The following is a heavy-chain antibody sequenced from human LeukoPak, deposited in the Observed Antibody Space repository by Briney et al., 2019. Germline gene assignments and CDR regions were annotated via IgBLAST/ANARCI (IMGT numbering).Heavy chain of an antibody. J-gene: IGHJ4*02. D-gene: IGHD5-12*01. V-gene: IGHV3-30*02. Sequence: PGGSLRLSCAASGFTFSSYGMHWVRQAPGKGLEWVAFIRYDGSNKYYADSVKGRFTISRDNSKNTLYLQMNSLRAEDTAVYYCAKDGIISGYDSNHFDYWGQGTLVTVSS. CDR2: IRYDGSNK. CDR1: GFTFSSYG. CDR3: AKDGIISGYDSNHFDY.